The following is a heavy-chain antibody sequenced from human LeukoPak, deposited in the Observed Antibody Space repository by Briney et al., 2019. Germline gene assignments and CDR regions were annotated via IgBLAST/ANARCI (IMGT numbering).Heavy chain of an antibody. CDR2: ISGGGITT. V-gene: IGHV3-23*01. D-gene: IGHD6-19*01. J-gene: IGHJ4*02. Sequence: GGSLRLSCAASGFTFSNYAMSWVRQAPGKGLEWVSTISGGGITTYYADSAKGRFTISRDNSKNTMFLQMNSLRADDAAVYYCPRQSYASGWNPFDYWGQGILVTVSS. CDR3: PRQSYASGWNPFDY. CDR1: GFTFSNYA.